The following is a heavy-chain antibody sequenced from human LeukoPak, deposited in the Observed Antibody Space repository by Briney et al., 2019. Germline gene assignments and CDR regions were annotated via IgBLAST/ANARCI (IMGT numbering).Heavy chain of an antibody. D-gene: IGHD2-2*01. V-gene: IGHV1-18*04. CDR2: ISAYNGNT. CDR1: GYTFSSHH. J-gene: IGHJ4*02. CDR3: ARAIGYCSSTSCYSPFDY. Sequence: ASVKVSCKASGYTFSSHHMHWVRQAPGQGLEWMGWISAYNGNTNYAQKLQGRVTMTTDTSTSTAYMELRSLRSDDTAVYYCARAIGYCSSTSCYSPFDYWGQGTLVTVSS.